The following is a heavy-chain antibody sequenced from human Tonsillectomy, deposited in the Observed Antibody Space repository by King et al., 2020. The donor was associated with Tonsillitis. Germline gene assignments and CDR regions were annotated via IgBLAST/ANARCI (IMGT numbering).Heavy chain of an antibody. V-gene: IGHV3-66*04. Sequence: VQLVESGGGLVQPGGSLRLSCAVSEFSVSRHYMNWVRQAPGKGLEWVSVIYLNGSTYYADSVRGRFTMSKDNSKNTMYLQMNRLGAEDTAVYFCARHSLWFGDFDIRYFDYWGRGTMVSVSS. J-gene: IGHJ4*02. CDR2: IYLNGST. CDR1: EFSVSRHY. D-gene: IGHD3-10*01. CDR3: ARHSLWFGDFDIRYFDY.